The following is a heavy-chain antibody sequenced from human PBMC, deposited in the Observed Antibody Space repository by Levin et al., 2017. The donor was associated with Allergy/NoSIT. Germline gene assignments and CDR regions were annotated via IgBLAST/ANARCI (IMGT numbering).Heavy chain of an antibody. CDR1: GGSISNYY. CDR2: LYSSGAI. J-gene: IGHJ4*02. D-gene: IGHD3-22*01. V-gene: IGHV4-4*07. Sequence: SETLSLTCTVSGGSISNYYWSWIRQPAEKGLEWIGRLYSSGAINYNPSLKSRITMSVDTSKNQFSLKLTSVTAADTAVYYCARGDYYDSTGYYIVDSWGQGALVTVSS. CDR3: ARGDYYDSTGYYIVDS.